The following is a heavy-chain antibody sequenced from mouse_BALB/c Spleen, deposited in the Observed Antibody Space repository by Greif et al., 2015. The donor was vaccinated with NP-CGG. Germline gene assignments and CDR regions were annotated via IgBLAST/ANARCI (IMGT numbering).Heavy chain of an antibody. Sequence: QVQLQQSGAELVKPGASVKMSCKASGYTFTSYNMHWVKQTPGQGLEWIGAIYPGNGDTSYNQKFKGKATLTADKSSSTAYMQLSSLTSEDSAVHYCQITTTAMDYWGQGTSVTVSS. V-gene: IGHV1-12*01. CDR2: IYPGNGDT. CDR1: GYTFTSYN. D-gene: IGHD2-4*01. J-gene: IGHJ4*01. CDR3: QITTTAMDY.